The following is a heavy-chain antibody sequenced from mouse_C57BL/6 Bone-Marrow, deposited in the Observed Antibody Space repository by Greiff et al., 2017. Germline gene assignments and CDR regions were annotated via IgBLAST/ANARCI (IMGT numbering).Heavy chain of an antibody. J-gene: IGHJ2*01. CDR3: ARREDWDYFDY. CDR2: IDPSDSYT. CDR1: GYTFTSYW. D-gene: IGHD4-1*01. Sequence: QVQLQQPGAELVRPGTSVKLSCKASGYTFTSYWMHWVQQRPGQGLEWIGVIDPSDSYTNYNQKFKGKATLTVDTSSSTAYMQLSSLTSEDSAVYYCARREDWDYFDYWGKGTTRTVSS. V-gene: IGHV1-59*01.